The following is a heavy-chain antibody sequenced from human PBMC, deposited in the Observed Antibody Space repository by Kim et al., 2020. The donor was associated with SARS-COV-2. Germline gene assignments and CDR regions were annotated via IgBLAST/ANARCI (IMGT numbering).Heavy chain of an antibody. CDR1: GFTFSSYG. CDR3: ARDLAQRANQLRYFDWFADRGYYYYGMDV. Sequence: GGSLRLSCAASGFTFSSYGMHWVRQAPGKGLEWVAVIWYDGSNKYYADSVKGRFTISRDNSKNTLYLQMNSLRAEDTAVYYCARDLAQRANQLRYFDWFADRGYYYYGMDVWGQGTTVTVSS. J-gene: IGHJ6*02. CDR2: IWYDGSNK. V-gene: IGHV3-33*01. D-gene: IGHD3-9*01.